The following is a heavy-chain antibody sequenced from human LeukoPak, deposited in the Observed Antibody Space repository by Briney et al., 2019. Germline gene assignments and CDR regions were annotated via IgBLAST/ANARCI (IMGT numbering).Heavy chain of an antibody. V-gene: IGHV3-74*01. D-gene: IGHD3-22*01. CDR3: ARGTASSGYYLDY. J-gene: IGHJ4*02. CDR1: GFTFSSYW. CDR2: INSDGSST. Sequence: GGSLRLSCAASGFTFSSYWMHWVRHAPGKGLVWVSRINSDGSSTSYADSVKGRFTISRDNAKNTLYLQMNSLRAEDTAVYYCARGTASSGYYLDYWGQGTLVTVSS.